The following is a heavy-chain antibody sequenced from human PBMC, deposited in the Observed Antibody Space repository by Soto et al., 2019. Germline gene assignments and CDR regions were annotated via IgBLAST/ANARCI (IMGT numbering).Heavy chain of an antibody. CDR1: GFTFSGSA. CDR3: SRGYCSSISCFAFDI. Sequence: EVHLVESGGGLVQPGGSLKLSCAASGFTFSGSAIHWVRQASGKGLEWIGRIRDKANSYATAYAASVKGRFTISRDDSENTAYLQMNSLKTEDTALYYCSRGYCSSISCFAFDIWGQGTMVTVSS. V-gene: IGHV3-73*01. J-gene: IGHJ3*02. CDR2: IRDKANSYAT. D-gene: IGHD2-2*01.